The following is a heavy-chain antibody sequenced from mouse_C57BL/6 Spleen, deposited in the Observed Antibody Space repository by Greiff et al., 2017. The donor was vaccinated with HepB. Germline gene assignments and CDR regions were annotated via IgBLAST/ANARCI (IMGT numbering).Heavy chain of an antibody. Sequence: EVQRVESGGGLVQPKGSLKLSCAASGFSFNTYAMNWVRQAPGKGLEWVARIRSKSNNYATYYADSVKDRFTISRDDSESMLYLQMNNLKTEDTAMYYCVRQRSFSYAMDYWGQGTSVTVSS. CDR3: VRQRSFSYAMDY. J-gene: IGHJ4*01. CDR1: GFSFNTYA. CDR2: IRSKSNNYAT. V-gene: IGHV10-1*01.